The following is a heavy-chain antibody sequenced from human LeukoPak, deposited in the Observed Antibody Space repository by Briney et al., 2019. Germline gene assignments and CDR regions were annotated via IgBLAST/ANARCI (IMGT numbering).Heavy chain of an antibody. CDR3: ARYEWGGATTEYWFDP. J-gene: IGHJ5*02. D-gene: IGHD1-26*01. V-gene: IGHV5-51*01. CDR1: GYSFTSYW. CDR2: IYPGDSDT. Sequence: GESLKISCKGSGYSFTSYWIGWVRQMPGKGLEWMGIIYPGDSDTRYSPSFQGQVTISADKSISTAYLQWSSLKASDTAIYYCARYEWGGATTEYWFDPWGQGTLVTVSS.